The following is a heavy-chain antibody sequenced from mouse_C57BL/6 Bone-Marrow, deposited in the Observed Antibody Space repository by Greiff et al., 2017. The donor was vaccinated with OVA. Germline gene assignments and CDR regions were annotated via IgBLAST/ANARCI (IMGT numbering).Heavy chain of an antibody. Sequence: QVQLQQPGAELVKPGASVKMSCKASGYTFTGYWITWVKQRPGQGLEWIGDIYPGSGGTNYNEKFKSKATLTVDTSSSTAYMQLSSLTSEDSAVYYCARREYDYDFEFYAMDYWGQGTSVTVSS. V-gene: IGHV1-55*01. CDR3: ARREYDYDFEFYAMDY. J-gene: IGHJ4*01. CDR2: IYPGSGGT. D-gene: IGHD2-4*01. CDR1: GYTFTGYW.